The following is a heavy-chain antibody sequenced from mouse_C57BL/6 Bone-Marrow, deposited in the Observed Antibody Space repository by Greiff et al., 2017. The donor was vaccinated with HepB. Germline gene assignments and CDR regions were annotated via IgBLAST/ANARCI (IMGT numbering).Heavy chain of an antibody. CDR3: ARRGGDDGYYAY. J-gene: IGHJ3*01. CDR1: GFSLTSYG. CDR2: IWGVGST. V-gene: IGHV2-6*01. D-gene: IGHD2-3*01. Sequence: VKLVESGPGLVAPSQSLSITCTVSGFSLTSYGVDWVRQSPGKGLEWLGVIWGVGSTNYNSALKSRLSISKDNSKSQVFLKMNSLQTDDTAMYYCARRGGDDGYYAYWGQGTLVTVSA.